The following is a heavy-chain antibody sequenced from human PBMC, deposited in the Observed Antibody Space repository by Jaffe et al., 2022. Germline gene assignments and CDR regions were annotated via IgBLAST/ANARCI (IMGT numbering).Heavy chain of an antibody. CDR1: GFSLSTSGVG. Sequence: QITLKESGPTLVKPTQTLTLTCTFSGFSLSTSGVGVGWIRQPPGKALEWLALIYWDDDKRYSPSLKSRLTITKDTSKNQVVLTMTNMDPVDTATYYCAHVGFYDYGDYAETTGNWFDPWGQGTLVTVSS. V-gene: IGHV2-5*02. J-gene: IGHJ5*02. CDR2: IYWDDDK. CDR3: AHVGFYDYGDYAETTGNWFDP. D-gene: IGHD4-17*01.